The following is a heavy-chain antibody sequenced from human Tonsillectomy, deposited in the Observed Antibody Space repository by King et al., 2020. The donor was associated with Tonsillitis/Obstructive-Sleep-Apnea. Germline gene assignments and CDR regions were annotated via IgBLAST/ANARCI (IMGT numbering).Heavy chain of an antibody. J-gene: IGHJ6*03. CDR3: ARAGDVIAPAAKRSHYYYMDV. CDR1: GGTFSSYA. V-gene: IGHV1-69*09. CDR2: IIPIHAIA. Sequence: VQLVESGAEVKKPGSSVKVSCKASGGTFSSYAINWVRQAPGQGLEWMGRIIPIHAIANYAQKFQGRVTITADKSTSTAYMDLRSLRSEDTAMYYCARAGDVIAPAAKRSHYYYMDVWGKGTTVTVSS. D-gene: IGHD2-2*01.